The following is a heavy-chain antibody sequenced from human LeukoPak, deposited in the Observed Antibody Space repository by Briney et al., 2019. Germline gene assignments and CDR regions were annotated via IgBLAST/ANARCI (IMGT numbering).Heavy chain of an antibody. CDR2: MNPNSGNT. CDR1: GYTFSYD. CDR3: ARGLGSDGIFDY. J-gene: IGHJ4*02. D-gene: IGHD1-26*01. Sequence: ASVKVSCKASGYTFSYDINWVRQATGQGLEWMGWMNPNSGNTGYAQKFQGRVTMTRNTSISTAYMELSSLRSEDTAVYYCARGLGSDGIFDYWGQGTLVSVSS. V-gene: IGHV1-8*01.